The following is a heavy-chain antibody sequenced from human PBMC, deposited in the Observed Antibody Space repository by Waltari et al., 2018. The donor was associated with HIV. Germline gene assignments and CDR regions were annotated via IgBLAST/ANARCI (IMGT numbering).Heavy chain of an antibody. J-gene: IGHJ6*02. CDR1: GYTFTSYG. CDR3: ARGGYYYASGGPPAWYYGMDV. Sequence: QVPLVQSVVEVKKPGPPVQVCCQVSGYTFTSYGITWVRQAAGQGLEWMGWSSPNKGKTNDAQEHQGRASMTTDASTSTAYMELRSLRSDDTAVDYCARGGYYYASGGPPAWYYGMDVWGQGTTVTVSS. V-gene: IGHV1-18*01. D-gene: IGHD3-10*01. CDR2: SSPNKGKT.